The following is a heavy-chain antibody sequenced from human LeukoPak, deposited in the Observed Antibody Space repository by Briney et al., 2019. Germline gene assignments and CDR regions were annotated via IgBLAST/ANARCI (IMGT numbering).Heavy chain of an antibody. CDR3: AMAQYCSSTSCYVYYYYYGMDV. D-gene: IGHD2-2*01. V-gene: IGHV3-30*04. Sequence: PGGSLRLSCAASGFTFSSYAMHWVRQAPGKGLEWVAVISYDGSNKYYADSVKGRFTISRDNSKNTLYLQMNSLRAEDTAVYYCAMAQYCSSTSCYVYYYYYGMDVWGQGTTVTVSS. CDR1: GFTFSSYA. J-gene: IGHJ6*02. CDR2: ISYDGSNK.